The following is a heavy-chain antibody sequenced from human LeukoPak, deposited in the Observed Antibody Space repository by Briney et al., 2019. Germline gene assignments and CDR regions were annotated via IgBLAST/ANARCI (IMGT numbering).Heavy chain of an antibody. J-gene: IGHJ4*02. CDR2: IHYSGIT. CDR1: GGSFSTYY. Sequence: SETLSLTCTVSGGSFSTYYWNWIRQPPGKGLEWIGYIHYSGITNYNPSLKSRVTISVDTSKNQFSLKLSSVTAADTAVYYCARVYDSSGFPSRRFDYWGQGTLVTVSS. D-gene: IGHD3-22*01. V-gene: IGHV4-59*01. CDR3: ARVYDSSGFPSRRFDY.